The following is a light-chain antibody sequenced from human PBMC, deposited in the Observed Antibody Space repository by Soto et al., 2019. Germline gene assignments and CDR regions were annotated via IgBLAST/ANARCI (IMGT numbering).Light chain of an antibody. J-gene: IGKJ1*01. V-gene: IGKV1-5*01. CDR3: QRYNTYPWT. CDR2: DVS. Sequence: DIQMTQSPSTLSASVGDKVTITCRASQSISSWLAWYQQKPGKAPKLLIYDVSSLKSGVPSRFSGSGSGTEFTLTISSLQPGDFATYYCQRYNTYPWTFGHGTKVDI. CDR1: QSISSW.